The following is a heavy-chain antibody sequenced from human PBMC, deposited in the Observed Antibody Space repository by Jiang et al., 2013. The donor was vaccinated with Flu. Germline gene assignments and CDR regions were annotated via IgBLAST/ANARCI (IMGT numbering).Heavy chain of an antibody. CDR3: ARYYYDSSAPHAFDI. V-gene: IGHV1-46*01. CDR2: INPSGGST. J-gene: IGHJ3*02. CDR1: GGTFSSYA. D-gene: IGHD3-22*01. Sequence: GAEVKKPGSSVKVSCKASGGTFSSYAISWVRQAPGQGLEWMGIINPSGGSTSYAQKFQGRVTMTRDTSTSTVYMELSSLRSEDTAVYYCARYYYDSSAPHAFDIWGQGTMVTVSS.